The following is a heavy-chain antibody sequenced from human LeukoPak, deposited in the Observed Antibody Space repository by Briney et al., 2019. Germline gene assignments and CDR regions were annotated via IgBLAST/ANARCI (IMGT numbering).Heavy chain of an antibody. CDR3: ARGYYDSSGYYIPPRFDY. J-gene: IGHJ4*02. CDR2: IIPIFGTA. Sequence: GASVKVSCKASGGTFSSYAISWVRQAPGQGLEWMGGIIPIFGTANYAQKFQGRVTITADESTSTAYMELSSLGSEDTAVYYCARGYYDSSGYYIPPRFDYWGQGTLVTVSS. D-gene: IGHD3-22*01. V-gene: IGHV1-69*13. CDR1: GGTFSSYA.